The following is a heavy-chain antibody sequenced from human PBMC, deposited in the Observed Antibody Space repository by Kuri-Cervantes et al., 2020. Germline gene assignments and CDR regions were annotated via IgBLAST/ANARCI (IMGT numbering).Heavy chain of an antibody. V-gene: IGHV3-64*02. CDR3: ARSIVVVVAATPHY. Sequence: GGSLRLSCAASGFSFRNYAMHWVRQAPGKGLEYVSAISSDGSSTSYADSVKGRFTISRDNSKNTLYLQMNSLRAEDTAVYYCARSIVVVVAATPHYWGQGTLVTVSS. D-gene: IGHD2-15*01. CDR2: ISSDGSST. CDR1: GFSFRNYA. J-gene: IGHJ4*02.